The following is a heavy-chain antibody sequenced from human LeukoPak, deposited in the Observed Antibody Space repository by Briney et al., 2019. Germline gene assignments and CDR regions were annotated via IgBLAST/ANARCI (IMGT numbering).Heavy chain of an antibody. J-gene: IGHJ4*02. D-gene: IGHD2-2*01. Sequence: GASVKVSCKASGYTFTTYDINWVRQAPGQGLEWMGWISAYNGNTNYAQKLQGRVTMTTDTSTSTAYMELRCLRSGDTAVYYCARGYCGSTSCFNFDYWGQGTLVTVSS. CDR3: ARGYCGSTSCFNFDY. V-gene: IGHV1-18*01. CDR1: GYTFTTYD. CDR2: ISAYNGNT.